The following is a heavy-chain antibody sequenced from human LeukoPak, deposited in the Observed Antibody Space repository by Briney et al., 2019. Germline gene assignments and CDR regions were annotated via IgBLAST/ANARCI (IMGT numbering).Heavy chain of an antibody. Sequence: PGGSLRLSCAASGFTFSSYSMNWVRQAPGKGLEWVSYISSSGSTIYYADSVKGRFTISRDNAKNSLYLQMNSLRDEDAAVYYCARDPLNYYDSRDGDYWGQGTLVTVSS. CDR3: ARDPLNYYDSRDGDY. D-gene: IGHD3-22*01. CDR2: ISSSGSTI. J-gene: IGHJ4*02. CDR1: GFTFSSYS. V-gene: IGHV3-48*02.